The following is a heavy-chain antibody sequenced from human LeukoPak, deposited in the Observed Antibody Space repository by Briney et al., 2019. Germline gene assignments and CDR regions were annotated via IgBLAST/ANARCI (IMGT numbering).Heavy chain of an antibody. CDR2: MNPNSGNT. D-gene: IGHD3-3*01. Sequence: ASVKVSCKASGYTFTSYDINWVRQATGQGLEWMGWMNPNSGNTGYAQKFQGRVTMTRNTSISTAYMELSSLRSEETAVYYCARIPILGEVDDYWGQGTLVTVSS. J-gene: IGHJ4*02. CDR3: ARIPILGEVDDY. V-gene: IGHV1-8*01. CDR1: GYTFTSYD.